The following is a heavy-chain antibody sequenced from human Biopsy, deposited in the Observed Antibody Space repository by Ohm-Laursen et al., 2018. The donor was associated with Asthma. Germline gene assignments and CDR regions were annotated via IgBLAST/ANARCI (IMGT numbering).Heavy chain of an antibody. CDR2: ISSRSRYK. J-gene: IGHJ4*01. CDR1: GFDFSDYT. CDR3: ARDYTIGSGSPFHY. Sequence: SLRLSCAASGFDFSDYTMNWVRQAPGKGLEWVAAISSRSRYKYYSDSLRGRVTIYRDNTKNSLHLQMSSLRAEDTAVYFCARDYTIGSGSPFHYWGPGTLVTVSS. V-gene: IGHV3-21*01. D-gene: IGHD3-10*01.